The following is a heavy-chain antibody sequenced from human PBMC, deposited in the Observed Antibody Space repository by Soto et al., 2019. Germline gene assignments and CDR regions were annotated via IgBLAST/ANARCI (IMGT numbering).Heavy chain of an antibody. V-gene: IGHV3-48*02. CDR2: ISSSKTT. CDR1: GITFSSYS. CDR3: VGDQDVHTPMVHGNY. Sequence: EVQLVESGGGLVQPGESLRLSCTASGITFSSYSMNWVRQAPGKGLEWLSYISSSKTTYADSVKGRFTISRDNAKNSVYLQMNSLRDEDNAVYYCVGDQDVHTPMVHGNYWGRGTRVTVSS. J-gene: IGHJ4*02. D-gene: IGHD5-18*01.